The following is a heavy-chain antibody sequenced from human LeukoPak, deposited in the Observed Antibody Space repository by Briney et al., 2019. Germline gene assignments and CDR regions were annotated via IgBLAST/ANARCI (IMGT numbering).Heavy chain of an antibody. CDR2: IYYSGST. V-gene: IGHV4-31*03. CDR3: ARGPVRDYSNY. CDR1: GVSISSGGYY. D-gene: IGHD4-11*01. J-gene: IGHJ4*02. Sequence: SETLSLTRTVSGVSISSGGYYWSWIRQHPGKGLEWIGYIYYSGSTYYNPSLKSRLTISLDTSSNQFSPKLNSVTAADTAVYYCARGPVRDYSNYWGQGTLVTVSS.